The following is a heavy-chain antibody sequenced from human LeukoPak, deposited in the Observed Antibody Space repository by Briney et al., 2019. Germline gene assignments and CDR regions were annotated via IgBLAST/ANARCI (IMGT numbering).Heavy chain of an antibody. Sequence: ASVKVSCKASGYTFTCYYMHWVRQAPGQGLEWMGWINPNSGGTNYAQKFQGRVTMTRDTSISTAYMELSRLRSDDTAVYYCAREGDIVVVVAEDWFDPWGQGTLVTVSS. CDR2: INPNSGGT. D-gene: IGHD2-15*01. CDR3: AREGDIVVVVAEDWFDP. J-gene: IGHJ5*02. V-gene: IGHV1-2*02. CDR1: GYTFTCYY.